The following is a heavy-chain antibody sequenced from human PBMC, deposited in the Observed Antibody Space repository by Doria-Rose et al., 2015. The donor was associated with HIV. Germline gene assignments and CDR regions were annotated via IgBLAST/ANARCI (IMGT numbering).Heavy chain of an antibody. CDR2: ISSSGEYI. J-gene: IGHJ4*02. CDR3: ARDHYDSGGYYRD. Sequence: GGGLVKPGGSLRLSCAASGFTFSRYSMNWVRQAPGKGLEWVSSISSSGEYIYYVDSVQGRFTISRDNAKNSVYLQMNSPRTEDTAVYYCARDHYDSGGYYRDWGQGTLVTVSS. D-gene: IGHD3-22*01. V-gene: IGHV3-21*03. CDR1: GFTFSRYS.